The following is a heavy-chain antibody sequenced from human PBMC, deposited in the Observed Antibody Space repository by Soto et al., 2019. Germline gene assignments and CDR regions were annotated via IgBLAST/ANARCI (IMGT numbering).Heavy chain of an antibody. J-gene: IGHJ4*02. D-gene: IGHD6-19*01. Sequence: GASVKVSCKASGGTFSSYPITWVRQAPGQGLEWLGGIFPIFGTTNYAQRFEDRVTITADELTSTAYMVLSSLRSEDTAVYYCAMIEYSSGSDYWGQGTLVTVSS. V-gene: IGHV1-69*13. CDR3: AMIEYSSGSDY. CDR1: GGTFSSYP. CDR2: IFPIFGTT.